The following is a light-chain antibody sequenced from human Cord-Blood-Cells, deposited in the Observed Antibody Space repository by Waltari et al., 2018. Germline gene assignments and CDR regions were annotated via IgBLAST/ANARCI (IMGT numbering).Light chain of an antibody. CDR3: SSYTSSSTWV. Sequence: QSALTQPSLVSGSPGQSITISCTGTSSAVGGYNYVSWYQQHPGKAPKLMIYDVSNRPSGVSNRFSGSKSGNTASLTVSGLQAEDEADYYCSSYTSSSTWVFGGGTKLTVL. J-gene: IGLJ3*02. CDR1: SSAVGGYNY. CDR2: DVS. V-gene: IGLV2-14*03.